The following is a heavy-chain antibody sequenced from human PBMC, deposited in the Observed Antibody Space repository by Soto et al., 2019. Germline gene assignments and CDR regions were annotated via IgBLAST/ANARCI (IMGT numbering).Heavy chain of an antibody. CDR2: INAANGDT. CDR3: VRRHVSATGIDWFDP. V-gene: IGHV1-3*01. J-gene: IGHJ5*02. D-gene: IGHD6-13*01. CDR1: GYTFTSYG. Sequence: ASVKVSCKASGYTFTSYGIHWVRQAPGQRLEWMGWINAANGDTKYSPKFQGRVTITRDTSASTAYMELSSLRSEDTAVYYCVRRHVSATGIDWFDPWGQGTVVTVSS.